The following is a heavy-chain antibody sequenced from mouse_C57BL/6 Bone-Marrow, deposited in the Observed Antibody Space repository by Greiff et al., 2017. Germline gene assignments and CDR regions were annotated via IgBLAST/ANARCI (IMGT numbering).Heavy chain of an antibody. J-gene: IGHJ3*01. CDR1: GYTFTDYY. V-gene: IGHV1-19*01. Sequence: VQLKESGPVLVKPGASVKMSCKASGYTFTDYYMNWVKQSPGKSLEWIGVINPYNGGTSYNQKFKGKATLTVDKSSSTAYMELNSLTSEDSAVYYCVQSQGYGYPFAYWGQGTLVTVSA. CDR3: VQSQGYGYPFAY. CDR2: INPYNGGT. D-gene: IGHD2-2*01.